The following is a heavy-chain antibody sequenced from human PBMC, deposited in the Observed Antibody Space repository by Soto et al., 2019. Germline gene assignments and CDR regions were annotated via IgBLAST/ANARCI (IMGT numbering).Heavy chain of an antibody. CDR1: GGSVSSGSYY. D-gene: IGHD2-15*01. Sequence: SETLSLTCTVSGGSVSSGSYYWSWIRQPPGKGLVWIGYIYYSGSTYYNPSLKSRVTISVDTSKNQFSLKLSSVTAADTAVYYCARGGLGYCSGGSCYSAELSRYYYGMDVWGQGTTVTVSS. V-gene: IGHV4-61*01. J-gene: IGHJ6*02. CDR2: IYYSGST. CDR3: ARGGLGYCSGGSCYSAELSRYYYGMDV.